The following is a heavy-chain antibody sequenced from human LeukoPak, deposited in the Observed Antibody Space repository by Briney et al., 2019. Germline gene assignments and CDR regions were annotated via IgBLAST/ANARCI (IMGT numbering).Heavy chain of an antibody. Sequence: GGSLRLSCAASGFTFSSYSMNWVRQAPGKGLEWVSSISSSSSYIYYADSVKGRFTISRDNAKNSLYLQMNSLRAEDTAVYYCARVPNRRYHYGMDVWGQGTTVTVSS. V-gene: IGHV3-21*01. D-gene: IGHD2-8*01. CDR1: GFTFSSYS. CDR2: ISSSSSYI. CDR3: ARVPNRRYHYGMDV. J-gene: IGHJ6*02.